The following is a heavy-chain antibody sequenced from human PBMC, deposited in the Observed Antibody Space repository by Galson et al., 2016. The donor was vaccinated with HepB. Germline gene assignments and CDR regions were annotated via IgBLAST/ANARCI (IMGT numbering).Heavy chain of an antibody. CDR1: GFAFSNYW. J-gene: IGHJ6*02. D-gene: IGHD5-12*01. CDR3: AILSVDVVLVMNGVDV. V-gene: IGHV3-74*01. CDR2: INGAGSST. Sequence: SLRLSCAASGFAFSNYWMHWVRQVPGKGLVWVLRINGAGSSTNYADSVKGRFTISRDNAKNTLYLQMNSLRVEDAAVYYCAILSVDVVLVMNGVDVWGQGTTVTASS.